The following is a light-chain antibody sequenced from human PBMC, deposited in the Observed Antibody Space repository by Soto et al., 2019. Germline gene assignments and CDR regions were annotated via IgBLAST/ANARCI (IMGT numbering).Light chain of an antibody. Sequence: DIQMTQSPSSLSASVGDSVTITCQASQDISNFLNWYQQKPGKAPRLLISDGSNLERGVPSRFSGSGSGTDFTFIISSLQPEDVGTYHCQQYEKVGLTFGGGTKVEIK. CDR1: QDISNF. CDR3: QQYEKVGLT. J-gene: IGKJ4*01. V-gene: IGKV1-33*01. CDR2: DGS.